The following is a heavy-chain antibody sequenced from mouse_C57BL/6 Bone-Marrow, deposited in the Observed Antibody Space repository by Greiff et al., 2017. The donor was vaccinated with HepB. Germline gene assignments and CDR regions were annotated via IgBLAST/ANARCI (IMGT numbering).Heavy chain of an antibody. Sequence: VQLQQSGAELVRPGASVKLSCTASGFNIKDDYMHWVKQRPEQGLEWIGWIDPENGDTEYASKFQGKATITADTSSNTAYLQPSSLTSEDTAVYYCTTNYYGSSSGYFDYWGQGTTLTVSS. CDR3: TTNYYGSSSGYFDY. D-gene: IGHD1-1*01. J-gene: IGHJ2*01. CDR2: IDPENGDT. CDR1: GFNIKDDY. V-gene: IGHV14-4*01.